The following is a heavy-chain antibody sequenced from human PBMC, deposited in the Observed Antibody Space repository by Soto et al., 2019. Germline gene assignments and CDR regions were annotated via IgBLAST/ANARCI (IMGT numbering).Heavy chain of an antibody. J-gene: IGHJ4*02. Sequence: SVKVSCKASGGTFSSYAISCVRQAPGQGLEWMGGIIPIFGTANYAQKFQGRVTITADESTSTAYMELSSLRSEDTAVYYCARSDYYDSTLHGLAYYYFDYWGQGTLVTV. D-gene: IGHD3-22*01. CDR2: IIPIFGTA. CDR3: ARSDYYDSTLHGLAYYYFDY. V-gene: IGHV1-69*13. CDR1: GGTFSSYA.